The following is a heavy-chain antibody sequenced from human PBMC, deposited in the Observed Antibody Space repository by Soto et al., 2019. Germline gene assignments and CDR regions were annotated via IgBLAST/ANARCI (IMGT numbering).Heavy chain of an antibody. CDR1: GFAFSSYS. D-gene: IGHD1-26*01. V-gene: IGHV3-64D*06. CDR2: ISDNGRST. CDR3: VKGAQYSGSYYYFDY. J-gene: IGHJ4*02. Sequence: VGSLRLSCSASGFAFSSYSMHWVRQAPGKGLEYVSAISDNGRSTYYADSVKGRFTISRDNSKNALYLQMTSLRAEDTAIFYCVKGAQYSGSYYYFDYWGQGTLVTVSS.